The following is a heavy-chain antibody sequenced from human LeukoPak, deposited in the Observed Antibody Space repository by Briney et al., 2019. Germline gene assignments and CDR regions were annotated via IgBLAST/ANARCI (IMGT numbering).Heavy chain of an antibody. J-gene: IGHJ4*02. CDR2: ISGGGRST. V-gene: IGHV3-23*01. Sequence: GGSLRLSCAASGFTFSSYAMSWVRQAPGKGLEWVSAISGGGRSTYYADSVKGRFSISRDNSKNTLYLQMNSLRAEDTAVYYCANGIAVADLPHDYWGQGTLVTVSS. CDR3: ANGIAVADLPHDY. D-gene: IGHD6-19*01. CDR1: GFTFSSYA.